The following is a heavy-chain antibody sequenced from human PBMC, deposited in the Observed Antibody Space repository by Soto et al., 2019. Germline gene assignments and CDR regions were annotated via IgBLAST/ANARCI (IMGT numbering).Heavy chain of an antibody. J-gene: IGHJ3*01. V-gene: IGHV2-5*02. CDR3: AHSGYISSWYDGTSDDAFDL. Sequence: QITLKESGPTLVKPTQTLTLTCTFSGFSLSTSGVGVCRIRQPPGKALEWLALIYWDDDKRYRPSLKSRLTISKDTSKNQAVLTMTNMDPVDTATYFYAHSGYISSWYDGTSDDAFDLWGQGTMVTVSS. D-gene: IGHD6-13*01. CDR1: GFSLSTSGVG. CDR2: IYWDDDK.